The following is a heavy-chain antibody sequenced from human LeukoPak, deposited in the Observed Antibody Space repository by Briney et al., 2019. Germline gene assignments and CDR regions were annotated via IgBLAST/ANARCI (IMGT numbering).Heavy chain of an antibody. D-gene: IGHD2-21*02. CDR3: ARAYCVGDCTVLHIYFDN. CDR2: IYHSGST. J-gene: IGHJ4*02. CDR1: GYSISSGYY. Sequence: NPSETLSLTCTVSGYSISSGYYWGWIRQPPGKGLEWIGSIYHSGSTYYNPSLKSRVTISVYTSKNQFSLKLRSVMAADTAVFYCARAYCVGDCTVLHIYFDNWGQGTLVTVSS. V-gene: IGHV4-38-2*02.